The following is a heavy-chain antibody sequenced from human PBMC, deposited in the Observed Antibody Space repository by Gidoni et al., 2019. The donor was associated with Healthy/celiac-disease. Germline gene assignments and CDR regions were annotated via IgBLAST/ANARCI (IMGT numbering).Heavy chain of an antibody. CDR2: ISYDGSNK. J-gene: IGHJ6*03. Sequence: QVQLVASGGGVVQPGRSLRLPCAASGFTSSSYSMHWVRQAPGKGLEWVAVISYDGSNKYYADSVKGRFTISRDNSKNTLYLQMNSLRAEDTAVYYCARDRGGDRVYYYYYYMDVWGKGTTVTVSS. V-gene: IGHV3-30-3*01. CDR1: GFTSSSYS. CDR3: ARDRGGDRVYYYYYYMDV. D-gene: IGHD2-21*02.